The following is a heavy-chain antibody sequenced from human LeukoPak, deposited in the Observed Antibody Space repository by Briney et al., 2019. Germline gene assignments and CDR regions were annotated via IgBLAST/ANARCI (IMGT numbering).Heavy chain of an antibody. CDR1: GFLFISYP. D-gene: IGHD3-22*01. CDR2: VSHEGDTK. Sequence: GGSLRLSCAASGFLFISYPMHWVRQAPSTGLQWVASVSHEGDTKYYSESVKGRAVISRDNSKNTLYLQMNSLRAEDTAVYYCFSSGYYYGNWGQGTLVTVSS. CDR3: FSSGYYYGN. J-gene: IGHJ4*02. V-gene: IGHV3-30*09.